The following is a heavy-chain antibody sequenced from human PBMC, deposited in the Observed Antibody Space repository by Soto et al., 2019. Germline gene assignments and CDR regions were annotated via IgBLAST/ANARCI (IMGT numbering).Heavy chain of an antibody. CDR2: ISFGGGST. J-gene: IGHJ4*02. CDR1: GFTFGSYA. CDR3: ATDSFRSGIAVAGNY. D-gene: IGHD6-19*01. Sequence: GGSLRLSCAASGFTFGSYAMTWVRQAPGKGLEWVSAISFGGGSTYYADSVKGRFTISRDNSKNTLYLQMTSLRAEDTAIYYCATDSFRSGIAVAGNYWGQGTLVTVSS. V-gene: IGHV3-23*01.